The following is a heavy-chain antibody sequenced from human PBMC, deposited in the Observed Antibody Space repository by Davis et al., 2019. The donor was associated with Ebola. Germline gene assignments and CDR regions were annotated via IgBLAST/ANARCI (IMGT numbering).Heavy chain of an antibody. J-gene: IGHJ5*02. CDR2: ISGDFYT. CDR3: ARDFFALGVYGYLDP. Sequence: GGSLRLSCAASGLNFRDYYMSWIRQSPGKGLEWLSFISGDFYTKYSDSVKGRFTISRDNIKNSVYLQLNSLTVEDTAVYYCARDFFALGVYGYLDPWGQGTLVTVSS. CDR1: GLNFRDYY. V-gene: IGHV3-11*06. D-gene: IGHD3-16*01.